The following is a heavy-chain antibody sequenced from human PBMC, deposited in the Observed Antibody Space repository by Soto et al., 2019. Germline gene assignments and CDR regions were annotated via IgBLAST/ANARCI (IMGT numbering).Heavy chain of an antibody. D-gene: IGHD3-10*01. V-gene: IGHV3-30-3*01. CDR2: LSHDGNSE. J-gene: IGHJ4*02. CDR3: ARDGGPDYGDY. Sequence: QVQLVESGGGVVQPGRSLRLSCAASGFTFSGYALHWVRQAPGKGLEWVAVLSHDGNSEYYADSVKGRFTISRDNSRNTLYLQMNSLRDEDTAVYYCARDGGPDYGDYWGQGTLVTVSS. CDR1: GFTFSGYA.